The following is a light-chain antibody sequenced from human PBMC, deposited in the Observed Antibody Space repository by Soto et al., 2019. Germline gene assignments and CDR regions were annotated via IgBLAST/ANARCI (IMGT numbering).Light chain of an antibody. V-gene: IGKV1-39*01. Sequence: DIHMTQSPSSLSASVGDRVTITCRASQSISSYLNWYQQKPGKAPKLLIYAASRLQSGVPSRFSGSGSGTDFTVTISNLQPEDVATYYCQQSYSTLRTFGQGTQVEIK. CDR3: QQSYSTLRT. J-gene: IGKJ1*01. CDR2: AAS. CDR1: QSISSY.